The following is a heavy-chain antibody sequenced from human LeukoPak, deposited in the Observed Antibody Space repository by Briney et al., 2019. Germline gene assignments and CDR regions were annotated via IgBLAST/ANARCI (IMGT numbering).Heavy chain of an antibody. Sequence: GGSLRLSCAASGFTFSNAWMSWVRQAPGKGLEWVGRIKSKTDGGTTDYAAPVKGRFTISRDDSKNTLYLQMNSLRAEDTAVYYCANDLGWIQLNLGRGQGTLVTVSS. D-gene: IGHD5-18*01. CDR2: IKSKTDGGTT. J-gene: IGHJ4*02. V-gene: IGHV3-15*01. CDR1: GFTFSNAW. CDR3: ANDLGWIQLNLG.